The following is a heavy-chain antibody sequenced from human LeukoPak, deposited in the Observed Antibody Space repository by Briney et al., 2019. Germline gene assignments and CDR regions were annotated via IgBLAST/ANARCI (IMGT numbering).Heavy chain of an antibody. CDR2: ISSSGSTI. CDR3: ARDHNPYSAGDYYFDS. V-gene: IGHV3-48*03. J-gene: IGHJ4*02. Sequence: TGGSLRLSYAASGFTFSSYEMNWVRQAPGKGLEWVSYISSSGSTIYYADSVKGRFTISRDSAKNSLYLQMNGLRAEDTAVYYCARDHNPYSAGDYYFDSWGQGTLVTVSS. CDR1: GFTFSSYE. D-gene: IGHD3-16*01.